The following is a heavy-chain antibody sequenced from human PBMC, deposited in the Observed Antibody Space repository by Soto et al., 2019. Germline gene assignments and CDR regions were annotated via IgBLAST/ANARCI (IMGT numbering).Heavy chain of an antibody. CDR3: ARDYEFGDFWSGYYRSFYYGMDV. J-gene: IGHJ6*02. Sequence: GGSLRLSCAASGFTFSSYGMHWVRQAPGKGLEWVSSISSSSSYIYYADSVKGRFTISRDNAKNSLYLQMNSLRAEDTAVYYCARDYEFGDFWSGYYRSFYYGMDVWGQGTTVTVSS. V-gene: IGHV3-21*01. D-gene: IGHD3-3*01. CDR1: GFTFSSYG. CDR2: ISSSSSYI.